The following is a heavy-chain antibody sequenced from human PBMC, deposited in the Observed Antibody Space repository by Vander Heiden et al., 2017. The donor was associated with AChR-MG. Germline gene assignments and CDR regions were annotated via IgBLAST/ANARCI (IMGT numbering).Heavy chain of an antibody. D-gene: IGHD3-22*01. J-gene: IGHJ4*02. Sequence: EVPLVESGGGLVPPGGPLSLPCPPPGFPFSRYWMGWVRQAPGKGLEWLANINQDGSEKYYVDSVKGRFTISRDNAKNSLYLQMNSLRAEDTAVYYCASHHYDSSGGIDYWGQGTLVTVSS. CDR1: GFPFSRYW. CDR2: INQDGSEK. V-gene: IGHV3-7*01. CDR3: ASHHYDSSGGIDY.